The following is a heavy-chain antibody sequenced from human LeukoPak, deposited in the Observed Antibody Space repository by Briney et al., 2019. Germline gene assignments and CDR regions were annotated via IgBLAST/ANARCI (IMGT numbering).Heavy chain of an antibody. D-gene: IGHD2-15*01. CDR1: GFTFSSYS. J-gene: IGHJ4*02. Sequence: GGSLRLSCAASGFTFSSYSMNWVRQAPGKGLEWVSSISSSSSYIYYADSVKGRFTISRDNAKNSLYLQMNSLRAEDTAVYYCARNWRYCSGGSCPDYWGQGTLVTVSS. V-gene: IGHV3-21*01. CDR2: ISSSSSYI. CDR3: ARNWRYCSGGSCPDY.